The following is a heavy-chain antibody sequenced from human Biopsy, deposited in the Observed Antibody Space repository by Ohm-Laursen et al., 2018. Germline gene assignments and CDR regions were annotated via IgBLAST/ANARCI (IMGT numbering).Heavy chain of an antibody. V-gene: IGHV4-4*07. D-gene: IGHD3-10*01. J-gene: IGHJ5*02. CDR1: GGYISHYY. CDR2: IYITGET. CDR3: ARAPPLIRGAVESWFDP. Sequence: TLSLTCTVSGGYISHYYWTWIRQPAGQGLEWIGRIYITGETDYNPFLKSRVTMSVDSSKKQFSLKLKSVTAADTAIYYCARAPPLIRGAVESWFDPWGQGILVTVSS.